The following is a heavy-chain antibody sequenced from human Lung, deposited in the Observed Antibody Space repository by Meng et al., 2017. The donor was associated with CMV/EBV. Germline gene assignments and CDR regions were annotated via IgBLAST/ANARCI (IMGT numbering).Heavy chain of an antibody. CDR1: GFTFSSYG. Sequence: GGSLRLXCTASGFTFSSYGMHWVRLAPGKGLEWVSVISRRATSTFYADSVKGRFTISRDNSKNNLFMQMNSLRAEDTAIYYCVKDDCDITNSSAGCGLDIWXQGTXVTVSS. CDR2: ISRRATST. V-gene: IGHV3-23*01. J-gene: IGHJ6*02. D-gene: IGHD3-22*01. CDR3: VKDDCDITNSSAGCGLDI.